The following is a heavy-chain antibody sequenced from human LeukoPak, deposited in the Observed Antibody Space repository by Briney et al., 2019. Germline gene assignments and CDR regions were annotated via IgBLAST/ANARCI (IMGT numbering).Heavy chain of an antibody. Sequence: GGSLRLSCAASGFTFSSYSMNWVRQAPGKGLEWVSGISWNSGSIGYADSVKGRFTISRDNAKNSLYLQMNSLRAEDTALYYCAKDSGSAYYGSGSSFDYWGQGTLVTVSS. CDR2: ISWNSGSI. D-gene: IGHD3-10*01. CDR1: GFTFSSYS. V-gene: IGHV3-9*01. J-gene: IGHJ4*02. CDR3: AKDSGSAYYGSGSSFDY.